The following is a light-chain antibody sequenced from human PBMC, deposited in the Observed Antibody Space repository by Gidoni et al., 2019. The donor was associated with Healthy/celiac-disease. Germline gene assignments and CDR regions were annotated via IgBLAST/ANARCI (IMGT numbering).Light chain of an antibody. CDR2: DAS. V-gene: IGKV1-5*01. CDR1: QSISSW. CDR3: QQYNSYWT. Sequence: DIQMTQSPSTLSASVGDRVTITCRASQSISSWLAWYQQKPGKAPKLLIYDASSLESGVPSMFSGSGSGTEFTLTISSLQPDDFATYYGQQYNSYWTFGQGTKVEIK. J-gene: IGKJ1*01.